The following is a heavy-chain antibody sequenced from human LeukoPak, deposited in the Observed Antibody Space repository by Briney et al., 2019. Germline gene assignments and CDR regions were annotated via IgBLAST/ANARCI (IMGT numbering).Heavy chain of an antibody. D-gene: IGHD1-1*01. V-gene: IGHV3-9*01. CDR2: ISWNSGSI. Sequence: PGRSLRLSCAASGFTFDDYAMHWVRQAPGKGLEWVSGISWNSGSIGYADSVKGRFTISRDNSKNTLYLQMNSLRGEDTAIYYCARDWKADFWGHGTLVTVSS. CDR1: GFTFDDYA. CDR3: ARDWKADF. J-gene: IGHJ4*01.